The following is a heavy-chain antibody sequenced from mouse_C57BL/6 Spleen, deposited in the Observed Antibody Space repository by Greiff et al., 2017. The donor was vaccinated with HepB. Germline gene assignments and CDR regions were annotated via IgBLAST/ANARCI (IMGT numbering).Heavy chain of an antibody. D-gene: IGHD4-1*01. Sequence: QVQLQQSGPELVKPGASVKISCKASGYAFSSSWMNWVKQRPGKGLEWIGRIYPGDGDTNYNGKFKGKATLTADKSSSTAYMQLSSLTSEDSAVYFCARSLTGTRGIDYWGQGTTLTVSS. J-gene: IGHJ2*01. V-gene: IGHV1-82*01. CDR1: GYAFSSSW. CDR2: IYPGDGDT. CDR3: ARSLTGTRGIDY.